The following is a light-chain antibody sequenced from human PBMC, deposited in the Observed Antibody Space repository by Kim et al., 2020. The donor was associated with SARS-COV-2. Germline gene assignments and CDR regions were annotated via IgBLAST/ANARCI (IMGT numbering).Light chain of an antibody. Sequence: QSVLTQPASVSASPGQSITISCSGTNNDVGSHDLVSWYQHHPGTAPKLVIYGDNQRPSGVSSRFSGSKSGNTASLTISGLQPEDEADYHCFSYANGGTWVFGGGTQLTVL. J-gene: IGLJ3*02. CDR3: FSYANGGTWV. CDR2: GDN. V-gene: IGLV2-23*01. CDR1: NNDVGSHDL.